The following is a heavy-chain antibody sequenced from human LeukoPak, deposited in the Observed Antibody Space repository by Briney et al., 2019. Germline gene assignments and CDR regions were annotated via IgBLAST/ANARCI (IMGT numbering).Heavy chain of an antibody. J-gene: IGHJ4*02. CDR3: AAPYSSSWFDF. CDR2: IVVGSNDT. Sequence: ASVKVSCKASGFTLTSSAVLWVRQARGQRLEWIGWIVVGSNDTNYAQKFQKRVTIARDMSTNTAYMELSSLRSEDTAVYYCAAPYSSSWFDFWGRGTLVTVSS. D-gene: IGHD6-13*01. CDR1: GFTLTSSA. V-gene: IGHV1-58*01.